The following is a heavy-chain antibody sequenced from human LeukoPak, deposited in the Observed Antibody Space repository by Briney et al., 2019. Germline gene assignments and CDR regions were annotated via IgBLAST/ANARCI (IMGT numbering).Heavy chain of an antibody. CDR3: AKDQNPHSYGSGSYAPFDY. J-gene: IGHJ4*02. CDR1: GFTFISHT. V-gene: IGHV3-23*01. Sequence: GGSLRLSCAASGFTFISHTMSWIRQAPGKGLEWVSHISGSGGSTKYSGSVKGRFTISRDNSKNTLYLQINSLGADDTAVYYCAKDQNPHSYGSGSYAPFDYWGQGTLVTVSS. D-gene: IGHD3-10*01. CDR2: ISGSGGST.